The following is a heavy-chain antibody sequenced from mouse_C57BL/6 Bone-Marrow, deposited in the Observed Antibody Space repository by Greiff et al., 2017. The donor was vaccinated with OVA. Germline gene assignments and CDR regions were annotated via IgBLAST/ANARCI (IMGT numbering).Heavy chain of an antibody. Sequence: EVQLQESGPGLVKPSQSLSLTCSVTGYSITSGYYWNWIRQFPGNKLEWMGYISYDGSNNYNPSLKNRISITRDTSKNQFFLKLNSVTTEDTATYYCAREGDDGYYPFAYWGQGTLVTVSA. CDR2: ISYDGSN. V-gene: IGHV3-6*01. CDR3: AREGDDGYYPFAY. CDR1: GYSITSGYY. J-gene: IGHJ3*01. D-gene: IGHD2-3*01.